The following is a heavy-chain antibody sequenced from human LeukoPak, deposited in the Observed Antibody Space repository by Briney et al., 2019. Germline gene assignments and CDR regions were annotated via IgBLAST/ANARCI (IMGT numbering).Heavy chain of an antibody. CDR3: AKYDSSGYVGNWFDP. J-gene: IGHJ5*02. Sequence: PSQTLSLTCTVSGGSISSGNFYWSWIRQHPGKGLEWIGYIYYSGSTYYNPSLKSRVTISVDTSKNQFSLKLSSVTAADTAVYYCAKYDSSGYVGNWFDPWGRGTLVTVSS. D-gene: IGHD3-22*01. CDR1: GGSISSGNFY. CDR2: IYYSGST. V-gene: IGHV4-31*03.